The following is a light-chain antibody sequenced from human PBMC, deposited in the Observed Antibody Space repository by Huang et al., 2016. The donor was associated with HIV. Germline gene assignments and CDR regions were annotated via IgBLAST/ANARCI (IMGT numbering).Light chain of an antibody. J-gene: IGKJ2*01. CDR1: QSLVYSDGNTY. CDR2: KVS. V-gene: IGKV2-30*01. CDR3: MQGTHWPLAMYT. Sequence: DVVMTQSPLSLPVTLGQPASISCRSSQSLVYSDGNTYLNWFQQRPGQSPRRLIYKVSNRDSGVPDRVSGSGSGTDFTLKISRVEAEDVGVYYCMQGTHWPLAMYTFGQGTKLEIK.